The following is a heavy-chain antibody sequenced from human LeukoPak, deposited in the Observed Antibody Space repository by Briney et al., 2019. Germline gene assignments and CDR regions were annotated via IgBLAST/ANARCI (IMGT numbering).Heavy chain of an antibody. CDR3: ATIAASDAEYFQH. CDR2: IHPGRGDT. CDR1: GYTFTDHY. J-gene: IGHJ1*01. Sequence: GASVKVSCKALGYTFTDHYFHWLRQAPGQGLEWMGWIHPGRGDTNYAQKFQGRVTMTRDTSISTAYMELSRLTSDDAAVYYCATIAASDAEYFQHWGQGTLVTVSS. V-gene: IGHV1-2*02. D-gene: IGHD6-6*01.